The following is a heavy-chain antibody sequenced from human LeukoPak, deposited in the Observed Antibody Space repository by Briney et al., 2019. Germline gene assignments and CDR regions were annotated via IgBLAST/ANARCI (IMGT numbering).Heavy chain of an antibody. CDR1: GYDFTTYY. CDR2: IYPGDPDT. J-gene: IGHJ4*02. D-gene: IGHD3-10*01. V-gene: IGHV5-51*01. Sequence: GESLKISCKGSGYDFTTYYVGWVRQMPGKGLEWMGIIYPGDPDTRYSPSFQGQVTISADKSISAAFLQWSSLKASDTAMYYCARVRAYSSASYYFDSWGQGTLVTVSS. CDR3: ARVRAYSSASYYFDS.